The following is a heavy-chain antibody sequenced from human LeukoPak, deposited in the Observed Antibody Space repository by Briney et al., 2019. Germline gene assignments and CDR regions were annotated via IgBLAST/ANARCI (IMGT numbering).Heavy chain of an antibody. CDR3: GFKSGSHSENYFDY. CDR2: IYPGDSDT. D-gene: IGHD1-26*01. V-gene: IGHV5-51*01. CDR1: GYSLASYL. Sequence: EALNISCQGSGYSLASYLLAWVRPMAGKGLEWMGIIYPGDSDTRYSPSFQHQLTISADKSISTAYLQWSSLKASDTAMYYCGFKSGSHSENYFDYWGQGTLVTVSS. J-gene: IGHJ4*02.